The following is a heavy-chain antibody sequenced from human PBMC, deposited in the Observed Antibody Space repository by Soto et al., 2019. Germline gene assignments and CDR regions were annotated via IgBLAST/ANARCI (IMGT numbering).Heavy chain of an antibody. CDR3: ASGSSSRGAFQKYWYFDL. Sequence: QVQLQESGPGLVKPSQTLSLTCTVSGGSISSGGYYWSWIRQHPGKGLEWIGYIYYSGSTYYNPSLKSRVTISVDTYKNHFSLKLSSVTAADTAVYYCASGSSSRGAFQKYWYFDLWGRGTLVTVSS. CDR1: GGSISSGGYY. CDR2: IYYSGST. D-gene: IGHD6-13*01. J-gene: IGHJ2*01. V-gene: IGHV4-31*03.